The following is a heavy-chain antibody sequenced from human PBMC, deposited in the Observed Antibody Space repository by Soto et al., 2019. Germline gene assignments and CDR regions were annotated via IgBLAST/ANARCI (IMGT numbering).Heavy chain of an antibody. J-gene: IGHJ3*02. V-gene: IGHV3-23*01. D-gene: IGHD3-10*01. CDR3: AKRDMVRGVIIIGPSAFDI. Sequence: GGSLRLSCAASGFTFSSYAMSWVRQAPGKGLEWVSAISGSGGSTYYADSVKGRFTISGDNSKNTLYLQMNSLRAEDTAVYYCAKRDMVRGVIIIGPSAFDIWGQATMVTVSS. CDR1: GFTFSSYA. CDR2: ISGSGGST.